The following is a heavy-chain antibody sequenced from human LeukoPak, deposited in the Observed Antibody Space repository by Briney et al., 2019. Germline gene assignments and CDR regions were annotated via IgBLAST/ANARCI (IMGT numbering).Heavy chain of an antibody. V-gene: IGHV4-61*01. CDR1: GGSVSSGSYY. Sequence: SETLSLTCTVSGGSVSSGSYYWSWIRQPPGKGLEWVGYIYYSGITNYNPSLKSRVTISVDTSKNQLSLKLNSVTAADTAVYYCARHCLYCSSTSCYAGWFDPWGQGTLVTVSS. CDR3: ARHCLYCSSTSCYAGWFDP. CDR2: IYYSGIT. D-gene: IGHD2-2*01. J-gene: IGHJ5*02.